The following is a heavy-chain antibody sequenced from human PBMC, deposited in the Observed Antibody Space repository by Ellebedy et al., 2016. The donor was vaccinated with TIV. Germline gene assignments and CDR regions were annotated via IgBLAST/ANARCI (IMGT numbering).Heavy chain of an antibody. CDR3: ARHGPQWFDAFDL. V-gene: IGHV4-4*07. J-gene: IGHJ3*01. Sequence: SETLSLTCAVSGVSITSHFWTWIRQPAGGGLEWIGRLHPSGIPNYNPSLKSRVIMSRDTSKHQFSLKLSSVTAADTAVYYCARHGPQWFDAFDLWGQGTLVTVSS. CDR2: LHPSGIP. D-gene: IGHD3-22*01. CDR1: GVSITSHF.